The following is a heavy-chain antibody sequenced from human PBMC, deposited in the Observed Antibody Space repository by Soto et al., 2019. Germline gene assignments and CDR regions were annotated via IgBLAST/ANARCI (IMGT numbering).Heavy chain of an antibody. CDR2: IYYRGST. V-gene: IGHV4-59*01. CDR3: ARGGGSSSPYRFDY. CDR1: GGSISSYY. J-gene: IGHJ4*02. Sequence: PSETLSLTCTVSGGSISSYYWSWIRQPPGKGLEWIGYIYYRGSTNYNPSLKSRVTISVDTSKNQFSLKLSSVTAADTAVFYCARGGGSSSPYRFDYWGQGTLVTVS. D-gene: IGHD6-13*01.